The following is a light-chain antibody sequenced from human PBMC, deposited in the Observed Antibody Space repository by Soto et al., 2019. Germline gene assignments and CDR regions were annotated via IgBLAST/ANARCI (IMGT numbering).Light chain of an antibody. CDR1: QSVVSSF. CDR2: GAF. V-gene: IGKV3-20*01. Sequence: EIVLTQSTATLSLSPGERATLSCRASQSVVSSFLAWFQQRPGQAPRLLIYGAFNRATGIPDRFSGSGSGTDFTLTINRLEPEDFAVYYCQLYGRSPTWTFGQGTKVDIK. CDR3: QLYGRSPTWT. J-gene: IGKJ1*01.